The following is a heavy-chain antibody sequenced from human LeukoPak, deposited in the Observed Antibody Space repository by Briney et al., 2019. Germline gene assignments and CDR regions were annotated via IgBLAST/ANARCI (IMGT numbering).Heavy chain of an antibody. CDR1: VYTFTAYY. D-gene: IGHD3/OR15-3a*01. CDR2: INPNSGGT. Sequence: ASVNVSCKASVYTFTAYYLHWVRQAPGQGLEWMGWINPNSGGTNYAQTFQGRATMTRDTSISTAYMDLSTLRSDDTAVYYCARVADFRQSFDFWGQGTLVTVS. V-gene: IGHV1-2*02. CDR3: ARVADFRQSFDF. J-gene: IGHJ4*02.